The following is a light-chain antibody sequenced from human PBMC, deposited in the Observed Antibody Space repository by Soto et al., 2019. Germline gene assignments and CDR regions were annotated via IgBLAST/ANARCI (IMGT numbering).Light chain of an antibody. CDR2: DVY. Sequence: QSALTQPASVSGSPGQSITISCTGTSRDVGGYNYVSWYQQHPGKAPKLMIYDVYTRPSGVSNRFSGSKSGNTASLTISGLQAEDEADYYCSSYTSRTTLVFGGGTKVTVL. CDR3: SSYTSRTTLV. V-gene: IGLV2-14*01. J-gene: IGLJ2*01. CDR1: SRDVGGYNY.